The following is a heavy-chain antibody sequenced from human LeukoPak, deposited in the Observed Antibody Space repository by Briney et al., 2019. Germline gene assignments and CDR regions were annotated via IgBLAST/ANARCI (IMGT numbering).Heavy chain of an antibody. V-gene: IGHV4-39*07. CDR1: GGSISGSNYY. Sequence: PSETLSLTCTVSGGSISGSNYYWGWIRQPSGKGLEWIGSIYYSGSTYYNPSLKSRVTISVDTSKNQFSLKLSPVTAADTAVYYCARVLTWIQLWLAEGWFDPWGQGTLVTVSS. CDR2: IYYSGST. J-gene: IGHJ5*02. CDR3: ARVLTWIQLWLAEGWFDP. D-gene: IGHD5-18*01.